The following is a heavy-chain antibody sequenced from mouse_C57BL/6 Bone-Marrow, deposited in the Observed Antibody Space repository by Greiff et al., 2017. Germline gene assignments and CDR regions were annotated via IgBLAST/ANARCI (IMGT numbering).Heavy chain of an antibody. J-gene: IGHJ3*01. CDR3: ARNYGVAY. V-gene: IGHV1-59*01. CDR1: GYTFTSYW. D-gene: IGHD1-1*01. Sequence: GTSVKLSCKASGYTFTSYWIHWVKQRPGQGLEWIGVIDPSDSYTNYNQKFKGKATLTVDTSSSTAYMQLSSLTSEDSAVYYCARNYGVAYWGQGTLVTVSA. CDR2: IDPSDSYT.